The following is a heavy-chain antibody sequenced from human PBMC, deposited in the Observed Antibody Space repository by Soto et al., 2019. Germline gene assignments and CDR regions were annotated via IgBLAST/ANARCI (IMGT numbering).Heavy chain of an antibody. CDR2: IIPIFGTA. D-gene: IGHD3-10*01. V-gene: IGHV1-69*13. CDR3: VRDERQRGTYGSGSYRSYYGMDV. CDR1: GGTFSSYA. J-gene: IGHJ6*02. Sequence: SVKVSCKASGGTFSSYAISWVRQAPGQGLEWMGGIIPIFGTANYAQKFQGRVTITADESTSTAYMELSSLRSEDTAVYYCVRDERQRGTYGSGSYRSYYGMDVWGQGTTVTVSS.